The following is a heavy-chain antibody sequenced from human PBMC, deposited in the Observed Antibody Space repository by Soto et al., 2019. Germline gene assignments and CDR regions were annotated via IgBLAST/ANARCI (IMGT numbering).Heavy chain of an antibody. CDR3: ARITMVRGVIRGAHPRSSNRDHYYYMEV. CDR1: GGSFSGYY. V-gene: IGHV4-34*01. J-gene: IGHJ6*03. CDR2: INHSGST. Sequence: SETLSLTCAVYGGSFSGYYWSWIRQPPGKGLEWIGEINHSGSTNYNPSLKSRVTISVDTSKNQFSLKLSSVTAADTAVYYCARITMVRGVIRGAHPRSSNRDHYYYMEVWGKGTTVTVPS. D-gene: IGHD3-10*01.